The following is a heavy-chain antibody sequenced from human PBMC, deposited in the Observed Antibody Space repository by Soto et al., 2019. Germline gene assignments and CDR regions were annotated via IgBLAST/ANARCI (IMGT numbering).Heavy chain of an antibody. CDR2: LSGGGDST. J-gene: IGHJ3*02. V-gene: IGHV3-23*01. D-gene: IGHD2-15*01. CDR1: GFTFSSYA. CDR3: ATSGGSGNDAFDI. Sequence: GGSLRLSCAASGFTFSSYAMSWVRQAPGKGLEWVSALSGGGDSTYYADSVKGRFTISRDNSKNTLYLQMNNLRAEDTAVYYCATSGGSGNDAFDIWGQGTMVTVSS.